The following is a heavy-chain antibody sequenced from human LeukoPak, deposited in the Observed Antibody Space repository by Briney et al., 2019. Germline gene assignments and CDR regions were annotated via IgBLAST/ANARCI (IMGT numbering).Heavy chain of an antibody. D-gene: IGHD2-15*01. CDR2: IVVGSGNT. CDR1: GFTFTSSA. V-gene: IGHV1-58*02. CDR3: ATDPVGYCNANGCYSVDY. J-gene: IGHJ4*02. Sequence: GASVKVSCKASGFTFTSSAMQWVRQARGQRLEWIGWIVVGSGNTNYAQKFQERVTITRDMSTSTAYMELSSLRSDDTAVYYCATDPVGYCNANGCYSVDYWGQGTLVTVSS.